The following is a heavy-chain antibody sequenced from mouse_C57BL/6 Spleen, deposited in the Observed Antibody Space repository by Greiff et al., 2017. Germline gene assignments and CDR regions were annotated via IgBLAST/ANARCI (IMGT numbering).Heavy chain of an antibody. V-gene: IGHV1-54*01. CDR1: GYAFTNYL. Sequence: QVQLQQSGAELVRPGTSVKVSCKASGYAFTNYLIEWVKQRPGQGLVWIGVINPGSGGTNYNEKFKGKATLTADKSSSTAYMQLSSLTSEDSAVYFCARRGDYDVAYWGQGTLVTVSA. J-gene: IGHJ3*01. D-gene: IGHD2-4*01. CDR3: ARRGDYDVAY. CDR2: INPGSGGT.